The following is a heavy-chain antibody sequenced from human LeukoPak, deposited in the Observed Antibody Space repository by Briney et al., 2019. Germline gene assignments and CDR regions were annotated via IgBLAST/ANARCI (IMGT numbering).Heavy chain of an antibody. J-gene: IGHJ6*03. V-gene: IGHV3-21*01. CDR2: ITSSGTYT. D-gene: IGHD3-3*01. CDR3: ARVKVDDFWSGYYGYYYYYYMDV. Sequence: GGSLRLSCADPGFTFSNYNMNWVRQAPGKAMEWVSSITSSGTYTFYADSVKGRFTISRDNAKNSLYLQMDSLGPEDTAVYYCARVKVDDFWSGYYGYYYYYYMDVWGKGATVTVSS. CDR1: GFTFSNYN.